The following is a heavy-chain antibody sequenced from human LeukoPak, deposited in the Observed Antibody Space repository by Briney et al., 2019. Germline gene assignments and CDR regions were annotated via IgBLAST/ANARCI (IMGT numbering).Heavy chain of an antibody. J-gene: IGHJ4*02. CDR2: ISAYNGNT. D-gene: IGHD4-11*01. V-gene: IGHV1-18*01. CDR3: ARDPRVTTFDY. CDR1: GYXFTSYG. Sequence: VKASCXASGYXFTSYGISWVRQAPGQGLEWMGWISAYNGNTNYAQKLQGRVTMTTDTSTSTAYMELRSLRSDDTAVYYCARDPRVTTFDYWGQGTLVTVSS.